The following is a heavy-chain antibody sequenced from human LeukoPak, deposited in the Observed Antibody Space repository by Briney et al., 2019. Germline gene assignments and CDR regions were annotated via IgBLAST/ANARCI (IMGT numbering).Heavy chain of an antibody. CDR1: GFTFSSYG. J-gene: IGHJ4*02. V-gene: IGHV3-30*18. Sequence: GGSLRLSCAASGFTFSSYGMHWVRQAPGKGLEWEAVISYDGSNKYCADSVKGRFTISRDNSKNTLYLQMNSLRAEDTAVYYCAKGLLRYFDWLLYYWGQGTLVTVSS. D-gene: IGHD3-9*01. CDR3: AKGLLRYFDWLLYY. CDR2: ISYDGSNK.